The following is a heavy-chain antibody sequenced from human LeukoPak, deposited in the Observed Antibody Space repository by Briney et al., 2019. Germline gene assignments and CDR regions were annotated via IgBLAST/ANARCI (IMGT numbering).Heavy chain of an antibody. J-gene: IGHJ3*02. Sequence: ASVKVSCKAFGYTFTGYYMHWVRQAPGQGLEWMGIINPSGDSTTYAQKFQGRLTMASDTSTSTVYMELSSLRSEDTAMYYCARSSAYYNEADIWGQGTMVTVSS. CDR1: GYTFTGYY. D-gene: IGHD1-26*01. V-gene: IGHV1-46*01. CDR2: INPSGDST. CDR3: ARSSAYYNEADI.